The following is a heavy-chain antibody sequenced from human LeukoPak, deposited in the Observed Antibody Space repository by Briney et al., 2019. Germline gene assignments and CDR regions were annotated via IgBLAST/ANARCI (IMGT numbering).Heavy chain of an antibody. Sequence: RSETLSLTCTVSGGSISSFYWSWIRQPPGEGLEWDGYIHYSGSTNYNPSFKSRVTISVDTSKNQFSLKLSPVTAADTAVYYCAGGTGFYGDYLSRWGQGTLVTVSS. J-gene: IGHJ4*02. D-gene: IGHD4-17*01. CDR1: GGSISSFY. V-gene: IGHV4-59*08. CDR3: AGGTGFYGDYLSR. CDR2: IHYSGST.